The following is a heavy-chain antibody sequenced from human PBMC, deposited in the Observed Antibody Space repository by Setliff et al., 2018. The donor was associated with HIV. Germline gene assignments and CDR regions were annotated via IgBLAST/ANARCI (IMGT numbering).Heavy chain of an antibody. CDR1: GGSISSYY. CDR3: SRASKTEIAVAGTWFDP. CDR2: SYYCWST. D-gene: IGHD6-19*01. J-gene: IGHJ5*02. V-gene: IGHV4-59*01. Sequence: SETLSLTCTVSGGSISSYYWSWSRQPPGKGLEWIGYSYYCWSTNYNPSHKSRVTISVDTSKNQFSLKLSPVAAADTAVYYCSRASKTEIAVAGTWFDPGSQGPLVTVSA.